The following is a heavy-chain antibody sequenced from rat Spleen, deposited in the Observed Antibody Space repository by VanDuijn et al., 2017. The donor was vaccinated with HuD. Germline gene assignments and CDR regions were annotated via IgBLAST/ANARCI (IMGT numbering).Heavy chain of an antibody. Sequence: EVQLVESGGGLVQPGRSMKLSCAASGFTFSNYYMAWVRQAPTKGLEWVASISPSGGSTYYRDSVKGRFTFSRDNAKNTLYLQMDSLRSEDTATYYCTAHGNRISRFAYWGQGTLVTVSS. CDR3: TAHGNRISRFAY. J-gene: IGHJ3*01. D-gene: IGHD2-7*01. CDR2: ISPSGGST. V-gene: IGHV5-25*01. CDR1: GFTFSNYY.